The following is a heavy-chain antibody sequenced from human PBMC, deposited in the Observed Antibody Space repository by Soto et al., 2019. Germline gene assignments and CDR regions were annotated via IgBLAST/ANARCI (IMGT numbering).Heavy chain of an antibody. CDR2: ISTTGGNT. J-gene: IGHJ4*02. CDR1: GFTFYSSA. V-gene: IGHV3-23*01. Sequence: GGSLRFSCAASGFTFYSSAMSWVRQAPGKGLEWVSAISTTGGNTLYADSVKGRFTISRDNSKNTLYLQMNSLRAEDTAIYYCAKPSGGSYPESRVFDSWGQGTRVTVSS. D-gene: IGHD1-26*01. CDR3: AKPSGGSYPESRVFDS.